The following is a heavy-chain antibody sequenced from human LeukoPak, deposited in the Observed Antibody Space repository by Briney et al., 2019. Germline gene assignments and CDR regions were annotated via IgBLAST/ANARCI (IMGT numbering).Heavy chain of an antibody. D-gene: IGHD3-3*01. J-gene: IGHJ4*02. CDR2: ISAYNGNT. CDR3: ARVGLTIFGVVIIEGGDY. V-gene: IGHV1-18*01. Sequence: ASVKVSCKASGYTFTSYGISWVRQAPGQGLEWMGWISAYNGNTNYAQKLQGRVIMTTDTSTSTAYMELRSLRSDDTAVYYCARVGLTIFGVVIIEGGDYWGQGTLVTVSS. CDR1: GYTFTSYG.